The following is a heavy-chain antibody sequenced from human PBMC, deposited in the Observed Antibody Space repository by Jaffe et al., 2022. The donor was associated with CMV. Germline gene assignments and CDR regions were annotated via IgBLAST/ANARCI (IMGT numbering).Heavy chain of an antibody. V-gene: IGHV3-48*03. Sequence: EVQLLESGGGLVQPGGSLRLSCVVSGFTFSSYEMNWVRQAPGKGLEWVSYITSGGTTTYYADSVRGRFTISRDNAENSLYLQLNSLRAEDTAVYYCARLALGPYYYYYMDVWGKGTAVTVSS. CDR2: ITSGGTTT. D-gene: IGHD7-27*01. CDR1: GFTFSSYE. CDR3: ARLALGPYYYYYMDV. J-gene: IGHJ6*03.